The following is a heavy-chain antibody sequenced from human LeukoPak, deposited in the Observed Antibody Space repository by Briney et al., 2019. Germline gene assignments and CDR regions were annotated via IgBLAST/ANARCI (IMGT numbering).Heavy chain of an antibody. CDR2: IYHSGIT. D-gene: IGHD3-10*02. CDR3: ATLLSSSYYFDY. J-gene: IGHJ4*02. CDR1: GYSLSSGYY. Sequence: SETLSLTCIVSGYSLSSGYYWGWIRQPPGKGLEWIGNIYHSGITYYNLYNPSLKSRVIISVDTSKNHFSLKLSSVTAADTAVYFCATLLSSSYYFDYWGQGTLVTVSS. V-gene: IGHV4-38-2*02.